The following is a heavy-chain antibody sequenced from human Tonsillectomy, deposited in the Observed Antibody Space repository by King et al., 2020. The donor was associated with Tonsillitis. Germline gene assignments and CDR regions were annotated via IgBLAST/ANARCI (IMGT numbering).Heavy chain of an antibody. D-gene: IGHD6-6*01. CDR1: GGTFSSYA. Sequence: VQLVQSGAEVKKPGSSVKVSCKASGGTFSSYAISWVRQAPGQGLEWMGGIIPIFGTANYAQKFPGRVTITADKSTSTAYMELSSLRSEDTAVYYCGSIAARQGAFDIWGQGTMVTVSS. J-gene: IGHJ3*02. CDR2: IIPIFGTA. V-gene: IGHV1-69*14. CDR3: GSIAARQGAFDI.